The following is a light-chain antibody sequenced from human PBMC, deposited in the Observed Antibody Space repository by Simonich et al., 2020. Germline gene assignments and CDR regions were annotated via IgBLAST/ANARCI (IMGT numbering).Light chain of an antibody. CDR1: QSLLHSDGKTY. J-gene: IGKJ2*01. Sequence: DIVMTQTPLSLSVTPGQPASISCKSSQSLLHSDGKTYLYWYLQKPGQSPQLLIYEVSHRFSGVQDRFSGSGSGTDFTLKISRVEADDVVVYYCMQSIQLPPTFGQGTKLEIK. CDR3: MQSIQLPPT. CDR2: EVS. V-gene: IGKV2D-29*02.